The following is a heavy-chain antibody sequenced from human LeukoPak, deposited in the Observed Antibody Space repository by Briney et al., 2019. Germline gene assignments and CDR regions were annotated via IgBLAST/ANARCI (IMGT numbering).Heavy chain of an antibody. CDR2: VYYSGNT. CDR3: ARAPLIVGAIGWFDP. CDR1: GDSISTYY. J-gene: IGHJ5*02. V-gene: IGHV4-59*01. Sequence: SETLSLTCTFSGDSISTYYWSWIRQPPGKGLEWIGYVYYSGNTNYNPSLKSRVTISVDTSKNQFSLKLSSVTAADTAVYYCARAPLIVGAIGWFDPWGQGTLVTVSS. D-gene: IGHD1-26*01.